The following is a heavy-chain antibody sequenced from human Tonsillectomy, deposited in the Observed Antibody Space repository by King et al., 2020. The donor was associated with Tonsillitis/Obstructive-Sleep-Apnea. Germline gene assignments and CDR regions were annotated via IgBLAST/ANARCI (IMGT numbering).Heavy chain of an antibody. CDR2: ISHSGIT. CDR1: GGSFSGYY. J-gene: IGHJ4*02. V-gene: IGHV4-34*01. CDR3: ARGRDESNYDLLTGYFDY. Sequence: VQLQQWGEGLLKPSETLSLTCAVYGGSFSGYYWSWIRQPPGKGLEWIGEISHSGITNYNPSLKSRVTISIDTSKNQFSLRLSSVTAADTSVYYCARGRDESNYDLLTGYFDYWGQGNLVTVSS. D-gene: IGHD3-9*01.